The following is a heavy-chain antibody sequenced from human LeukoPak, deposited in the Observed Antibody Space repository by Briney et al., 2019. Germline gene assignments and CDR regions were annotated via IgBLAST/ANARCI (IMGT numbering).Heavy chain of an antibody. CDR2: IFYSGST. D-gene: IGHD5-18*01. Sequence: SETLSLTCTVSGGSITSYYWSWIRQPPGKGLEWIGYIFYSGSTNYNPSLKSRVTISVDTSENHFSLKLTSVTAADTAVYYYARHVPSYGYSDSWGQGTLVTVSS. CDR1: GGSITSYY. CDR3: ARHVPSYGYSDS. J-gene: IGHJ4*02. V-gene: IGHV4-59*08.